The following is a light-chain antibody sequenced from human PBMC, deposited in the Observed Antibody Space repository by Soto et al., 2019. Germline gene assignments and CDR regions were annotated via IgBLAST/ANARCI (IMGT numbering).Light chain of an antibody. CDR1: QAINKY. Sequence: DIPMTQSPPSLPASVGDSVTITCRASQAINKYLNWYQHKAGQAPKLLIYGASSLHKGVPARFRGSGAGTFFTLTISSLQPEDFATYYCQQSYTTPGTFGRGTTVEIK. CDR2: GAS. J-gene: IGKJ1*01. CDR3: QQSYTTPGT. V-gene: IGKV1-39*01.